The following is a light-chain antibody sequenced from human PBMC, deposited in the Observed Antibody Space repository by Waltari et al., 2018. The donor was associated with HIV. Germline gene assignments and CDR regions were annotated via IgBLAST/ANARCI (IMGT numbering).Light chain of an antibody. CDR1: SSDVGSYNR. CDR3: SLYTSTNTYV. CDR2: DVS. J-gene: IGLJ1*01. V-gene: IGLV2-18*01. Sequence: QSALPQPPSVSGSPGQSVTISCIGTSSDVGSYNRVSWYRQPPGAAPKLLIFDVSHRPSGVPDRFSGSKSGNTASLTISGLQAEDEATYYCSLYTSTNTYVFGTGTEVTVL.